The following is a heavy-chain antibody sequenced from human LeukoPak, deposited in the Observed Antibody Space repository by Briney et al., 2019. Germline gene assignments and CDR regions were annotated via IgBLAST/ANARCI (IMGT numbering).Heavy chain of an antibody. D-gene: IGHD2-15*01. CDR2: ISWNSGSI. Sequence: GGSLRLSCAASGFTFDDYAVHWVRQATGKGLEWVSGISWNSGSIGYADSVKGRFTISRDNAKNSLYLQMNSLRAEDTALYYCATSKGIMDYWGQGTLVTVSS. CDR3: ATSKGIMDY. J-gene: IGHJ4*02. CDR1: GFTFDDYA. V-gene: IGHV3-9*01.